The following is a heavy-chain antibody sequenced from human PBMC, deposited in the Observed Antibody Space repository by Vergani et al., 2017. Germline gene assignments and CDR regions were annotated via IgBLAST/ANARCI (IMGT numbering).Heavy chain of an antibody. CDR1: GFTFSSYW. V-gene: IGHV3-13*01. Sequence: EVQLVDSGGGLVQPGGSLRLSCAASGFTFSSYWMHWVRQAPGKGLEWVSAIGTAGDTYYPGSVKGRFTISRENAKNSLYLQMNSLRAGDTPIYYCARAVSTTVGDPPGYWGQGTLVTVSS. CDR3: ARAVSTTVGDPPGY. D-gene: IGHD4-23*01. CDR2: IGTAGDT. J-gene: IGHJ4*02.